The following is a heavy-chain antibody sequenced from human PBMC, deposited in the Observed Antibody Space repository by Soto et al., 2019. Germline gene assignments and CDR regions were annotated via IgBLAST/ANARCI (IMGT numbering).Heavy chain of an antibody. J-gene: IGHJ4*02. CDR2: ISGYNGNT. V-gene: IGHV1-18*01. CDR3: ARDLVVSGPFDY. D-gene: IGHD2-2*01. CDR1: GYTFTSYG. Sequence: QVQLVQSGAEVKKPGASVKVSCKASGYTFTSYGISWVRQAPGQGLEWMGWISGYNGNTHDAQKLQGRVTTTTDSSTSTAYLELRSLRSDDTAMFYCARDLVVSGPFDYWGQGTLVTVSS.